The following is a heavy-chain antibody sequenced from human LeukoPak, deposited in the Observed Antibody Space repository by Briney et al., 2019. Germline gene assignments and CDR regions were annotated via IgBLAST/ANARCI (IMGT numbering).Heavy chain of an antibody. D-gene: IGHD3-10*02. CDR2: ISSSTTYI. CDR1: GFTLSSYT. J-gene: IGHJ6*04. V-gene: IGHV3-21*01. Sequence: GGSLRLSCAASGFTLSSYTMNWVRQAPGKGLEWVSSISSSTTYIYYADSVKGRFTISRDNAKNSLYLQMNSLRAEDTAVYYCAELGITMIGGVWGKGTTVTISS. CDR3: AELGITMIGGV.